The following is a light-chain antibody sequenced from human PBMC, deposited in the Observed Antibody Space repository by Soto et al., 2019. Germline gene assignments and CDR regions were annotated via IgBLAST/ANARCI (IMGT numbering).Light chain of an antibody. CDR1: QSISNY. CDR3: QQSYNLPRT. CDR2: AAS. V-gene: IGKV1-39*01. Sequence: DIQVTQSPSSLSASVGDRVTITCRASQSISNYLNWYQQKPGNAPKLLIYAASNLQRGVPSRFSGSGSGTDFALTISSLQHEDFATYYCQQSYNLPRTFGQGTRLEIK. J-gene: IGKJ5*01.